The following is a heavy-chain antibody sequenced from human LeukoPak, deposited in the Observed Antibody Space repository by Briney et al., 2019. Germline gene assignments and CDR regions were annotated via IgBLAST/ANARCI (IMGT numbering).Heavy chain of an antibody. V-gene: IGHV4-34*01. D-gene: IGHD2-15*01. Sequence: SETLSLTCAVYGGSFSDYYWSWIRQPPGKGLEWIAEINHSGSTNYNPSLKSRVTISVDTSKNQFSLRLSSVTAADTAVYYCARRGEYCSGGSCQVAFDIWGQGTMVTVSS. J-gene: IGHJ3*02. CDR3: ARRGEYCSGGSCQVAFDI. CDR2: INHSGST. CDR1: GGSFSDYY.